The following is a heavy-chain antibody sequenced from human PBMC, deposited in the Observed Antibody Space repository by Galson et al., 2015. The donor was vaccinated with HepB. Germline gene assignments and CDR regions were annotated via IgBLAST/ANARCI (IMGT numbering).Heavy chain of an antibody. CDR1: GYTLTGYY. V-gene: IGHV1-2*06. CDR2: INPNSGGT. Sequence: SVKVSCKASGYTLTGYYMHWVRQAPGQGLEWMGRINPNSGGTNYAQKFQGRVTMTRDTSISTAYMELSRLRSDDTAVYYCARDFGYSSGWEPWGQGTLVTVSS. D-gene: IGHD6-19*01. J-gene: IGHJ4*02. CDR3: ARDFGYSSGWEP.